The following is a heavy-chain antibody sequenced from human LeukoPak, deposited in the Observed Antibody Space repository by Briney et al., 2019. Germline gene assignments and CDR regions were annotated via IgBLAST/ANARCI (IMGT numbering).Heavy chain of an antibody. J-gene: IGHJ5*02. CDR2: IDPRGGST. CDR3: ARSHSSWYCFDP. V-gene: IGHV1-46*01. Sequence: ASVKVSCNASGYTFTNYYMHWVRQAPGQGLEWMGVIDPRGGSTTYAQKVQGRFTMTRDTSTSTVYMELRSLNSEDTAVYYCARSHSSWYCFDPWGQGTLVTVSS. D-gene: IGHD6-13*01. CDR1: GYTFTNYY.